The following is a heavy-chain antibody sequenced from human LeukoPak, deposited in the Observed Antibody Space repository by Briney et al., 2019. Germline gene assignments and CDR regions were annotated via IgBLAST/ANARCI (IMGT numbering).Heavy chain of an antibody. Sequence: PGSSLRLSCAASGFLLSNHWMTRVRQAPGKGPEWVANINKDESEKYYVDSVKGRFTISRDTAKNSLYLQMNHLRVEDTALYYCARNNDMDVWGQGTMVIVSS. CDR1: GFLLSNHW. CDR2: INKDESEK. CDR3: ARNNDMDV. D-gene: IGHD1/OR15-1a*01. V-gene: IGHV3-7*03. J-gene: IGHJ6*02.